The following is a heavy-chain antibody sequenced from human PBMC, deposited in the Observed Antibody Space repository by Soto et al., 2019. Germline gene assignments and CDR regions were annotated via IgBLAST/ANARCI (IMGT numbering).Heavy chain of an antibody. D-gene: IGHD3-9*01. CDR2: IIPRFGTA. CDR3: AGEVGGTGLHF. J-gene: IGHJ4*02. Sequence: QVQLVQSGAEVKKPGSSVKVSCRTSGGTFKNYGFSWVRQAPGQGLEWMGGIIPRFGTANYGQIFQGRLTTTAAESTSPAYMELRSMKSEDTAVYYCAGEVGGTGLHFWGQGTLVIVSS. CDR1: GGTFKNYG. V-gene: IGHV1-69*12.